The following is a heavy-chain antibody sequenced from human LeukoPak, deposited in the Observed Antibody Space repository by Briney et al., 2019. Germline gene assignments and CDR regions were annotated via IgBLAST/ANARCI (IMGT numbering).Heavy chain of an antibody. CDR3: ARKAAAGTGGWFDP. CDR2: INHSGST. J-gene: IGHJ5*02. CDR1: GGSFSGYY. Sequence: SETLSLTCAVYGGSFSGYYWSWIRQPPGKGLEWIGEINHSGSTNYNPSLKSRVTISVDTSKNQFSLKLSSVTAADTAVYYCARKAAAGTGGWFDPWGQGTLVTVSS. D-gene: IGHD6-13*01. V-gene: IGHV4-34*01.